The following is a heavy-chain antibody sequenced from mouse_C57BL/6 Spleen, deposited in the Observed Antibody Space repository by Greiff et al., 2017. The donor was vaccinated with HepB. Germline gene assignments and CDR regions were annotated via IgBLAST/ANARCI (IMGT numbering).Heavy chain of an antibody. CDR1: GFNIKNTY. CDR3: ARSDYGSSSFAY. V-gene: IGHV14-3*01. Sequence: EVKLMDSVAELVRPGASVKLSCTASGFNIKNTYMHWVKQRPEQGLEWIGRIDPANGNTKYAPKFQGKATITADTSSNTAYLQLSSLTSEDTAIYYCARSDYGSSSFAYWGQGTLVTVSA. CDR2: IDPANGNT. J-gene: IGHJ3*01. D-gene: IGHD1-1*01.